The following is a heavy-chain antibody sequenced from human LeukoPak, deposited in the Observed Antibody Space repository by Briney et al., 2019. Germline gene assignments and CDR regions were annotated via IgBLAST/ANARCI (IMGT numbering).Heavy chain of an antibody. V-gene: IGHV3-21*01. CDR2: ISSRSSFI. CDR1: GFTFSNYN. D-gene: IGHD1-14*01. J-gene: IGHJ4*02. Sequence: GGSLRLSCAASGFTFSNYNMNWVRQAPGKGLEWVSSISSRSSFIYYADSVKGRFTISRDNAKNSLSLQMNSLRAEDTAVYYCARDQVDRIWYFDYWGQGTLVTVSS. CDR3: ARDQVDRIWYFDY.